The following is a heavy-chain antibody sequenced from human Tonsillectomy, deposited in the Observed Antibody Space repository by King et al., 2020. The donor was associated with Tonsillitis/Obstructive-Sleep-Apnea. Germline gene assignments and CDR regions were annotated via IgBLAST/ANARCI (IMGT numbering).Heavy chain of an antibody. J-gene: IGHJ4*02. V-gene: IGHV2-5*02. D-gene: IGHD3-3*02. CDR2: IYWDDDQ. CDR3: ARIRGDLFFDY. CDR1: GFSLSTGVG. Sequence: TLKESGPALVKPTQTITLTCSFSGFSLSTGVGVGWIRQPPGKALEWLALIYWDDDQRYRPSLKSRLSITKDSSKNQVVLTMTNMDPVDAATYFCARIRGDLFFDYWGQGTLVTVSS.